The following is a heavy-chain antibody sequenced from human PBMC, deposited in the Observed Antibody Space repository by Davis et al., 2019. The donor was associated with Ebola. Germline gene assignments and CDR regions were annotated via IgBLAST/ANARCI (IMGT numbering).Heavy chain of an antibody. CDR2: IGPTGTTI. D-gene: IGHD3-16*01. CDR1: GFTFSSYA. Sequence: GGSLRLSCAASGFTFSSYAMHWIRQAPGQGLEWISYIGPTGTTIYYTDSVKGRFTISRDNAKNSLYLQMNSLRAEDTAVYYCTTGRYDYVWGTWDYFDYWGQGTLVTVSS. CDR3: TTGRYDYVWGTWDYFDY. V-gene: IGHV3-48*04. J-gene: IGHJ4*02.